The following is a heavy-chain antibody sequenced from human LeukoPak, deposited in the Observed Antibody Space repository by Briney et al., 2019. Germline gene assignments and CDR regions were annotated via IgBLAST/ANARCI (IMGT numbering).Heavy chain of an antibody. CDR3: ARLADRYYYDSSGYYHY. D-gene: IGHD3-22*01. CDR2: INHSGST. CDR1: GGSFSGYY. V-gene: IGHV4-34*01. J-gene: IGHJ4*02. Sequence: SETLSLTCAVYGGSFSGYYWSWIRQPPGKGLEWIGEINHSGSTNYNPSLKSRATISVDTSKNQFSLKLSSVTAADTAVYYCARLADRYYYDSSGYYHYWGQGTLVTVSS.